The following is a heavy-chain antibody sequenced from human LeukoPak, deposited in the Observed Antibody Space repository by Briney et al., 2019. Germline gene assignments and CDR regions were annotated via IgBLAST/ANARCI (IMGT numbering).Heavy chain of an antibody. V-gene: IGHV1-8*01. CDR2: MNPNSGNT. Sequence: ASVKVSCKASGYTFTSYDINWVRQATGQGLEWMGWMNPNSGNTGYAQKFQGRVTMTRNTSISTAYMELSSLRSEDTAVYYCARGLTLYSSSWYGYFQHWGQGTLVTVSS. CDR1: GYTFTSYD. J-gene: IGHJ1*01. CDR3: ARGLTLYSSSWYGYFQH. D-gene: IGHD6-13*01.